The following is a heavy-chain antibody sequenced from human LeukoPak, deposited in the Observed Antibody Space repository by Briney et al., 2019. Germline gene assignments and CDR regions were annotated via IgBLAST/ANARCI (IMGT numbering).Heavy chain of an antibody. V-gene: IGHV1-46*01. CDR1: GYTFTSYY. CDR2: INPSGGST. CDR3: ARDLGYCTNGVCYDLYY. Sequence: ASVKVSCKASGYTFTSYYMHWVRQAPGQGLEWMGIINPSGGSTSYAQKFQGRVTMTRGTSTSTVYMELSSLRSEDTAVYYCARDLGYCTNGVCYDLYYWGQGTLVTVSS. D-gene: IGHD2-8*01. J-gene: IGHJ4*02.